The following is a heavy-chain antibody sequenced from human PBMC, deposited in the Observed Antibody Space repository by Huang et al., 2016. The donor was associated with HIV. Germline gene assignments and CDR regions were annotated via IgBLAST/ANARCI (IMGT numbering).Heavy chain of an antibody. CDR2: ISVYNGNT. Sequence: QVQLVQSGAEVKKPGASVKVSCKASGYTVRSFGLSWVRQAPGQGLEWVGWISVYNGNTKSAQKFQGRLTMTTDTSTSTAYMELRSLRSDDTAVYYCARGGGIQLWLLGYYYMDVWGNGTTVTVSS. CDR3: ARGGGIQLWLLGYYYMDV. CDR1: GYTVRSFG. D-gene: IGHD5-18*01. V-gene: IGHV1-18*01. J-gene: IGHJ6*03.